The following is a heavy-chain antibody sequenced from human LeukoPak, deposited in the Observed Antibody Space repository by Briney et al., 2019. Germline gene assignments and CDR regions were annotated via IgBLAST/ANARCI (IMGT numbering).Heavy chain of an antibody. CDR1: GYTFTSHY. CDR3: ASHAPEGAKSLPHRRGYYYYYMDV. D-gene: IGHD2-2*01. J-gene: IGHJ6*03. CDR2: INPSVDST. Sequence: ASVKVSCKASGYTFTSHYLHWVRQAPGQGLEWMGIINPSVDSTSYAQKFQGRVTMTRDTSISTAYMELSRLRSDDTAVYYCASHAPEGAKSLPHRRGYYYYYMDVWGKGTTVTVSS. V-gene: IGHV1-46*01.